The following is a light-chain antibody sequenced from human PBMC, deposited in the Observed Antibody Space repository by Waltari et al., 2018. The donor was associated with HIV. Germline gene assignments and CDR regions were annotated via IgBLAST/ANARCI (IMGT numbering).Light chain of an antibody. CDR1: RSTLGGNS. J-gene: IGLJ1*01. CDR2: RNN. Sequence: QSVLTPPPSASGTPGQRVAISCSGSRSTLGGNSVSWYPQVPGAAPKLLLYRNNQRHSGVPDRFSGSKSGASASLAISGLRSDDEADYYCAAWDDSLKNYVFGTGTRVTVL. CDR3: AAWDDSLKNYV. V-gene: IGLV1-47*01.